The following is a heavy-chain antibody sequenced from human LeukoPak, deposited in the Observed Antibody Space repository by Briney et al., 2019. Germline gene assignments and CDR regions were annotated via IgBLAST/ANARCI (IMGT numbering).Heavy chain of an antibody. Sequence: GGSLRLSCAASGFTFSSYAMSWVRQAPGKGLDWVSAISGSGGSTYYADSVKGRFTISRDNSKNTLYLQMNSLRAEDTAVYYCAKDKGGSGNYYNVAYYFDYWGQRTLVTVSS. D-gene: IGHD3-10*01. V-gene: IGHV3-23*01. CDR2: ISGSGGST. J-gene: IGHJ4*02. CDR1: GFTFSSYA. CDR3: AKDKGGSGNYYNVAYYFDY.